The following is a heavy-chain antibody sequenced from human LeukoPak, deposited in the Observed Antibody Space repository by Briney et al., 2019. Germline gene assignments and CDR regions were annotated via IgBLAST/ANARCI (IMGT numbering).Heavy chain of an antibody. J-gene: IGHJ4*02. CDR3: AKPPEVGATVAYVDY. D-gene: IGHD1-26*01. V-gene: IGHV3-30*18. Sequence: GGSLRLSCAASGFTFSGYGSHWVRQAPGKGLEWVALISFDGSNQYYADSVKGRFTISRDNSKNTLYLQMSSLRAEDTAVYYCAKPPEVGATVAYVDYWGQGTLVTVSS. CDR2: ISFDGSNQ. CDR1: GFTFSGYG.